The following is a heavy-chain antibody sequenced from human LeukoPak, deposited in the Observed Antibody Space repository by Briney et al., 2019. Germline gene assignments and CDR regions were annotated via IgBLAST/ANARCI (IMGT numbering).Heavy chain of an antibody. CDR3: ATNGGGAYGMDV. CDR1: GYTFTNSG. Sequence: ASVTVSCKASGYTFTNSGISWVRQAPGQGLEWMGWISTYNGNTDYAQKLQGRVTMTTDTSTSTAYMELRSLRSDDTAVYYCATNGGGAYGMDVWGQGTTVTVSS. CDR2: ISTYNGNT. V-gene: IGHV1-18*01. J-gene: IGHJ6*02. D-gene: IGHD7-27*01.